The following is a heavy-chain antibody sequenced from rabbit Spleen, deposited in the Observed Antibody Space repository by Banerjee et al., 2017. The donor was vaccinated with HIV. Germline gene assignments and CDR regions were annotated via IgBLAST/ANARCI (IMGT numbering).Heavy chain of an antibody. Sequence: QEQLVESGGGLVQPEGSLTLTCEASGVSLNDKDVMCWDRQAPGKGLEWIACINTATGKAVYASWAKGRFTISKTSSTTVTLQMTSLTAADTATYFCARDLVAVIGWNFNLWGPGPLVTVS. CDR2: INTATGKA. V-gene: IGHV1S45*01. D-gene: IGHD1-1*01. CDR3: ARDLVAVIGWNFNL. J-gene: IGHJ4*01. CDR1: GVSLNDKDV.